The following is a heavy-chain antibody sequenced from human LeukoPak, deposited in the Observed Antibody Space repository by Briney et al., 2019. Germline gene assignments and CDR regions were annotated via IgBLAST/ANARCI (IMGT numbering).Heavy chain of an antibody. V-gene: IGHV1-2*02. J-gene: IGHJ6*02. CDR3: TLGGDGRWYYYYGMDV. CDR2: INPNSGGA. CDR1: GYTFTGYY. Sequence: GASVKVSCKASGYTFTGYYIHWVRQAPGQGLEWMGLINPNSGGANYAQKFQGRVTMTRDTSISTAYMELSRLRSDDTAVYYCTLGGDGRWYYYYGMDVWGQGTTVTVSS. D-gene: IGHD2-21*01.